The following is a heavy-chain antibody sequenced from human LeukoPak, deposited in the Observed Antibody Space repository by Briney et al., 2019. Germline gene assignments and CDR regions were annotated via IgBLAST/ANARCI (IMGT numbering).Heavy chain of an antibody. V-gene: IGHV3-30*04. D-gene: IGHD6-19*01. CDR1: GFTFSRYA. CDR2: ISYDGANK. CDR3: ARDQAVSGSNYYYGVDV. Sequence: GGSLRLSCAASGFTFSRYAMHWVRQAPGKGLEWVAVISYDGANKHNADSVKGRFSISRDSSKNTLYLQMGSLRPEDTAVYYCARDQAVSGSNYYYGVDVWGKGTTVTVSS. J-gene: IGHJ6*04.